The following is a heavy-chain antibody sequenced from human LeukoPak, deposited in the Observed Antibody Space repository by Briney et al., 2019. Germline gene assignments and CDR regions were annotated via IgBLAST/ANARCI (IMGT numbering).Heavy chain of an antibody. CDR1: GFTSSSYS. Sequence: GGSLRLSCAAFGFTSSSYSMNWVRQAPGKGLEWVSYISSSSGTIYYADSVKGRFTISRDNAKNSLYLQMNSLRDEDTAVYYCARVWGYRNGFDYWGQGTLVTVSS. J-gene: IGHJ4*02. V-gene: IGHV3-48*02. CDR3: ARVWGYRNGFDY. CDR2: ISSSSGTI. D-gene: IGHD5-12*01.